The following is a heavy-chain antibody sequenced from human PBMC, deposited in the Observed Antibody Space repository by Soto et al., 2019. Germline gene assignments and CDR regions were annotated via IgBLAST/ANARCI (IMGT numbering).Heavy chain of an antibody. D-gene: IGHD3-22*01. CDR1: GYSFTSYW. V-gene: IGHV5-51*01. CDR3: ARTSPSYYDSSGYYPPLDY. CDR2: IYPGDSDT. J-gene: IGHJ4*01. Sequence: PGESLKISCKGSGYSFTSYWIGWVRQMPGKGLEWMGIIYPGDSDTRYSPSFQGQVTISADKSISTAYLQWSSLKASDTAMYYCARTSPSYYDSSGYYPPLDYWGHGTLVTVSS.